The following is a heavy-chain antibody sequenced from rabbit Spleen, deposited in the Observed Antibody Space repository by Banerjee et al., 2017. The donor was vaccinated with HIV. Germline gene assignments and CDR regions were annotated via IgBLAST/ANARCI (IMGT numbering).Heavy chain of an antibody. D-gene: IGHD8-1*01. Sequence: QEQLVESGGGLVQPGGSLKLSCKASGFDFSNYGVSWVRQAPGKGLEWIGLIEPIFGTTYYANWVNGRFTISSHNAQNMLYLQVKSLTAADTATYFCARDTGSSFSSYGMDLWGQGTLVTVS. J-gene: IGHJ6*01. V-gene: IGHV1S47*01. CDR3: ARDTGSSFSSYGMDL. CDR2: IEPIFGTT. CDR1: GFDFSNYG.